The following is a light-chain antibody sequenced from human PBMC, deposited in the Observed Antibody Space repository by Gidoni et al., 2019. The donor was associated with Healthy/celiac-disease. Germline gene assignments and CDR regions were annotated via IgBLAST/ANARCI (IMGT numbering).Light chain of an antibody. CDR1: SSDVGGYNY. V-gene: IGLV2-14*01. Sequence: QSALTQPASVSGSPGQSITISCTGNSSDVGGYNYVSWYQQHPGKAPKLIIYDVSNRPSGVSNRFSVSKSVNTASLTISGLQAEDEADYYCSSYTSSSLVVFGGGTKLTVL. CDR2: DVS. CDR3: SSYTSSSLVV. J-gene: IGLJ2*01.